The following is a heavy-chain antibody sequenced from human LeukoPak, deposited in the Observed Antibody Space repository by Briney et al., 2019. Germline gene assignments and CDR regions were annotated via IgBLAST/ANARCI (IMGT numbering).Heavy chain of an antibody. J-gene: IGHJ4*02. CDR3: ARDWGRRYSSGWYGDFDY. CDR2: ISYDGSDK. Sequence: GGSLRLSCAASGFTFSSYWMSWVRQAPGTGLEWVAVISYDGSDKYYADSVKGRFTISRDNSKNTLYLQMNSLRPEDTAVYYCARDWGRRYSSGWYGDFDYWGQGTLVTVSS. CDR1: GFTFSSYW. D-gene: IGHD6-19*01. V-gene: IGHV3-30-3*01.